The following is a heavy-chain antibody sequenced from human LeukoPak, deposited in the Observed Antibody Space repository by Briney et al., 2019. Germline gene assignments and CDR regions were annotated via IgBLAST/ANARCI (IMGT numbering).Heavy chain of an antibody. J-gene: IGHJ4*02. CDR1: GYSFTSYW. CDR3: ARHLLGNAYFMDY. CDR2: IYPGDSDT. V-gene: IGHV5-51*01. D-gene: IGHD2/OR15-2a*01. Sequence: GESLKISCKGSGYSFTSYWIGWVRQMPGKGLEWMGIIYPGDSDTRYSPSFQGQVTISADKSIYTAYLRWNSLRASDTAMYYCARHLLGNAYFMDYWGQGTPVTVSS.